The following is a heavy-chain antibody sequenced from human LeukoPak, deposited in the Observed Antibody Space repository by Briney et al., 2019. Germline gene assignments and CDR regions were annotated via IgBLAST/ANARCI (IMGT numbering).Heavy chain of an antibody. CDR3: ARGGSGWPMDV. V-gene: IGHV1-3*01. D-gene: IGHD6-19*01. CDR2: INAGNGDT. Sequence: ASVKVSCKASGYTFSIYAMYWVRQAPGQRLEWMGWINAGNGDTKYSQKFQGRVTISRDTSAYTAYMELSSLRSEDTAVYYCARGGSGWPMDVWGQGTTVTVSS. CDR1: GYTFSIYA. J-gene: IGHJ6*02.